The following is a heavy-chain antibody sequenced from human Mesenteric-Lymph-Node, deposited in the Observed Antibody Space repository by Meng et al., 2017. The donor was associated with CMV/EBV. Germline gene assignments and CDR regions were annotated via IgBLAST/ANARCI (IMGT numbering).Heavy chain of an antibody. J-gene: IGHJ4*02. CDR3: AGSRQQLEYFDY. V-gene: IGHV4-39*01. D-gene: IGHD6-13*01. Sequence: VSRGSISSSSYYWGWIRQPPGKGLEWFGSIYYSGSTYYNPSLKSRVTISVDTSKNQFSLKLSSVTAADTAVYYCAGSRQQLEYFDYWGQGTLVTVSS. CDR2: IYYSGST. CDR1: RGSISSSSYY.